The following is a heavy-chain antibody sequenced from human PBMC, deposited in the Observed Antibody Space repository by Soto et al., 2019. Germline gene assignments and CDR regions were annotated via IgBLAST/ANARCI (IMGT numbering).Heavy chain of an antibody. Sequence: AAVKICCTASGYTFTVYYMHWVRQAPGQGLEWMGWINPNSGGTNYVQKFQGRVTMTRDTSISTAYMELSRLRSDDTAVYYCAIFPYYYDSSGYSGDYCRQLHPVTAS. CDR1: GYTFTVYY. V-gene: IGHV1-2*02. CDR2: INPNSGGT. CDR3: AIFPYYYDSSGYSGDY. D-gene: IGHD3-22*01. J-gene: IGHJ4*02.